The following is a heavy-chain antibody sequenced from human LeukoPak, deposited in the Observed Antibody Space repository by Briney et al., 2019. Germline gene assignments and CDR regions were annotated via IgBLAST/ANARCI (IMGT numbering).Heavy chain of an antibody. D-gene: IGHD1-1*01. CDR1: GGSISSYY. CDR2: IYYSGST. CDR3: ARGGSYCYGMDV. V-gene: IGHV4-59*01. Sequence: PSETLSLTCTVSGGSISSYYWSWIRQPPGKELEWIGYIYYSGSTNYNPSLKSRVTISVDTSKNQFSLKLSSVTAADTAVYYCARGGSYCYGMDVWGQGTTVTVSS. J-gene: IGHJ6*02.